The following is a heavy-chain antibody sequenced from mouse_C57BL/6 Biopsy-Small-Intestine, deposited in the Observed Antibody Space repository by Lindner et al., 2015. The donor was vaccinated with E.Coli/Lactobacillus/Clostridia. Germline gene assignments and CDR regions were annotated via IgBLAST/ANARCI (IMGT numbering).Heavy chain of an antibody. D-gene: IGHD1-3*01. Sequence: SVKVSCKASGYTFSDYYLHWVRQAPGQGLEWMGSFNPNNGDTIYAQRFQGRVTMTRDASINTAYMELRRLTAGDTAVYFCARVGLLKVPTPIERWFDPWGQGTLVTVSS. J-gene: IGHJ4*01. CDR3: ARVGLLKVPTPIERWFDP. CDR1: GYTFSDYY. CDR2: FNPNNGDT. V-gene: IGHV14-1*02.